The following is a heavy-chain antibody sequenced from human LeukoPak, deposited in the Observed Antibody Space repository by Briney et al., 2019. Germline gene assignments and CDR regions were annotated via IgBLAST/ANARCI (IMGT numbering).Heavy chain of an antibody. D-gene: IGHD3-10*01. Sequence: SETLSLTCTVSGGSISSYYWSWIRQPSGKGLEWIGYIYYSGSTNYNPSLKSRVTISVDTSKNQFSLKLSSVTAADTAVYYCARGRSYGSGSPFLLDYWGQGTLVTVSS. J-gene: IGHJ4*02. V-gene: IGHV4-59*12. CDR1: GGSISSYY. CDR3: ARGRSYGSGSPFLLDY. CDR2: IYYSGST.